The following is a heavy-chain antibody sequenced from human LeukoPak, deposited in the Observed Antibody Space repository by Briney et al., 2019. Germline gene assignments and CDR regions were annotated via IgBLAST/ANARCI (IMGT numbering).Heavy chain of an antibody. D-gene: IGHD1-1*01. CDR3: AKGTTWGTRSFDY. Sequence: GGSLRLSCAASGFTFSSYVMSWVRQAPGKGLDWVSTISGSGGSTYYADSVKGRFTISRDNSKNTLFLRMNSLRAEDTAVYYCAKGTTWGTRSFDYWGQGALVTVSS. CDR1: GFTFSSYV. J-gene: IGHJ4*02. V-gene: IGHV3-23*01. CDR2: ISGSGGST.